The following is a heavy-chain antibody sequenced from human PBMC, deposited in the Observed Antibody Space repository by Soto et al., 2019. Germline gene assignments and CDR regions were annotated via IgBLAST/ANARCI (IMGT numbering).Heavy chain of an antibody. CDR3: ARDQPGYSYGYGLGY. J-gene: IGHJ4*02. CDR2: ISSSSSNI. V-gene: IGHV3-21*01. CDR1: GFTFSSYS. D-gene: IGHD5-18*01. Sequence: EVQLVESGGGLVKPGGSLRLSCAASGFTFSSYSMNWVRQAPGKGLEWVSSISSSSSNIYYADSVKGRFTISRDNAKNSLYLQLNSLRAEATAVYYCARDQPGYSYGYGLGYWGQGTLVTVSS.